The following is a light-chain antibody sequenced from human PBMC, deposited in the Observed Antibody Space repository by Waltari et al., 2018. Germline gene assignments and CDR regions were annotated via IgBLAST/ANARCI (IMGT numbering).Light chain of an antibody. V-gene: IGLV5-45*01. CDR1: GGINVAGYH. J-gene: IGLJ6*01. CDR2: YKSESDK. Sequence: LIQPASLSASPGTSASLTCTFSGGINVAGYHVFWFQWKPGSPPQYLLRYKSESDKGQGSGVPSRFSGSKDTSTNTAILRISGLLSEDEADYYCGVGHSSGPMFGSGTKVTVL. CDR3: GVGHSSGPM.